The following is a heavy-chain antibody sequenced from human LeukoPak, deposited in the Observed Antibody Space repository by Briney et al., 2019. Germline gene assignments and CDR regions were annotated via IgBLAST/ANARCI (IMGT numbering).Heavy chain of an antibody. CDR3: ASAGSEYYYGSGRPRELDY. CDR1: GGSISSYY. J-gene: IGHJ4*02. Sequence: SETLSLTCTVSGGSISSYYWSWIRQPPGKGLEWIGYIYYSGSTNYNPSLKSRVTISVDTSKNQFSLKLSSVTAADTAVYYCASAGSEYYYGSGRPRELDYWGQGTLVTVSS. V-gene: IGHV4-59*01. CDR2: IYYSGST. D-gene: IGHD3-10*01.